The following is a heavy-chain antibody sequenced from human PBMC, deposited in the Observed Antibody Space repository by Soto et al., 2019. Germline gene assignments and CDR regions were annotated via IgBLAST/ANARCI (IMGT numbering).Heavy chain of an antibody. Sequence: QVQLVQSGAEVKKPGSSVKVSCKASGGTFSSYAISWVRQAPAQGLEWMGGINPIYGTPSYAQKFQGRVTITADESTSTAYRELSSLRSEDTAVYYCARAVRGVGVVNFFGWFDPWGQGTLVIVSS. D-gene: IGHD3-3*01. CDR3: ARAVRGVGVVNFFGWFDP. V-gene: IGHV1-69*01. CDR1: GGTFSSYA. CDR2: INPIYGTP. J-gene: IGHJ5*02.